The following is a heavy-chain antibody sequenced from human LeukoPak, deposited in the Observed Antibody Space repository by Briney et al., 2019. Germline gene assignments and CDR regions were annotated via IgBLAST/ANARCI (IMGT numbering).Heavy chain of an antibody. J-gene: IGHJ5*02. V-gene: IGHV3-23*01. CDR1: GFAFSSYA. Sequence: GGSLRLSCAASGFAFSSYAMGWVRQAPGKGLEWVSAISGSGGSTYYADSVKGRFTISRDNSKNTLYLQMNSLRAEDTAVYYCAKDPGRYYDSSGYKSVYGWFDPWGQGTLVTVSS. CDR2: ISGSGGST. CDR3: AKDPGRYYDSSGYKSVYGWFDP. D-gene: IGHD3-22*01.